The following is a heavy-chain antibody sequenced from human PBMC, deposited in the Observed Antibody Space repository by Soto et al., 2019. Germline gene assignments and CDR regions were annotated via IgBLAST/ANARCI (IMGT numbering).Heavy chain of an antibody. CDR3: ARADEVSYFDY. J-gene: IGHJ4*02. V-gene: IGHV4-59*01. CDR2: IYYSGST. Sequence: SETLSLTCTVSGGSISSYYWSWIRQPPGKGLEWIGYIYYSGSTNYNPSLKSRVTISVDTSKNQFSLKLSSVTAADTAVYYCARADEVSYFDYRGQQTLFTVSS. CDR1: GGSISSYY.